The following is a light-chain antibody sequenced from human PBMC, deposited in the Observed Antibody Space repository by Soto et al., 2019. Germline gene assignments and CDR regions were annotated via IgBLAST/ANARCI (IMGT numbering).Light chain of an antibody. J-gene: IGLJ2*01. CDR1: SSNIGNNY. Sequence: QSVLTQAPSVSAAPGQTVTISCSGSSSNIGNNYVSWYQQLPGTAPKLLIYENNKRPSGIPDRFSGSKSGTSATLGITGHQSGDEADYYCGTWDSSLSAVVFGGGTKLTVL. CDR2: ENN. V-gene: IGLV1-51*02. CDR3: GTWDSSLSAVV.